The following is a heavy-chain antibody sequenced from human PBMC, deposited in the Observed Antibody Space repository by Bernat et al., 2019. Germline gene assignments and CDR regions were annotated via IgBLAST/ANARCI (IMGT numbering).Heavy chain of an antibody. V-gene: IGHV3-33*01. J-gene: IGHJ2*01. Sequence: QVQLVESGGGVVQPGRSLRLSCVASGFNFSHFGIHWVRQAPGKGLEWVAVIWYDGSNKYYADSVKGRFTISRDNSRNTLYLQMNSLRAEDTAVYYCVRGCSYDSSGYYYWYLNLWGRGTLVTVSS. CDR1: GFNFSHFG. CDR2: IWYDGSNK. D-gene: IGHD3-22*01. CDR3: VRGCSYDSSGYYYWYLNL.